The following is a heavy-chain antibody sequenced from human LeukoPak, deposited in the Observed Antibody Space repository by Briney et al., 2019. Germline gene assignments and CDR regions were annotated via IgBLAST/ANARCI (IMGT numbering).Heavy chain of an antibody. CDR1: GGSISSGEYY. V-gene: IGHV4-30-4*01. D-gene: IGHD2-2*01. CDR3: ARVVVIPGVVDY. Sequence: SETLSLTCTVSGGSISSGEYYWSCIRQPPGKSLEWIGYIYYSGSTYYNPSLNSRVTISVDTSKNQFSLKLSSVTAADTAVYYCARVVVIPGVVDYWGQGTLVTVSS. J-gene: IGHJ4*02. CDR2: IYYSGST.